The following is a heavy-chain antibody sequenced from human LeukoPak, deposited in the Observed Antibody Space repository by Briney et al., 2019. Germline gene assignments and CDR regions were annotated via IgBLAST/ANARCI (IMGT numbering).Heavy chain of an antibody. J-gene: IGHJ4*02. CDR2: INHSGST. V-gene: IGHV4-4*02. D-gene: IGHD2-21*02. Sequence: SGTLSLTCAVSGGSISSSNWWSWVRQPPGKGLEWIGEINHSGSTNYNPSLKSRVTISVDTSKNQFSLKLSSVTAADTAVYYCARGPPYIVVVTAIGFFDYWGQGTLVTVSS. CDR1: GGSISSSNW. CDR3: ARGPPYIVVVTAIGFFDY.